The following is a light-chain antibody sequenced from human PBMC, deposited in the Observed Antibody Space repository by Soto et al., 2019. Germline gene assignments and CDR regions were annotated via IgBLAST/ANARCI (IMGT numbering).Light chain of an antibody. J-gene: IGLJ1*01. V-gene: IGLV2-14*01. CDR2: DVS. CDR1: SSEVGGYNY. Sequence: QSALTQPASVSGSARQSITISCTGTSSEVGGYNYVSWYQQHPGKAPKLMIYDVSNRPSGVSNRFSGSKSGNTASLTISGLQAEDEADYYCSSYTSSSTLVVFGTGTKVTV. CDR3: SSYTSSSTLVV.